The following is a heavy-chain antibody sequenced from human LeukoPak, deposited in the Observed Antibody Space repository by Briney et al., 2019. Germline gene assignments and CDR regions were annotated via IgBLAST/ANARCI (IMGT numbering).Heavy chain of an antibody. V-gene: IGHV4-39*01. CDR2: IYYSGST. Sequence: PPETLSLTCTVSGGSISSNSYYCGWIRQPPGKGLEWIGTIYYSGSTYYNPSLKSRVTISVDTSKNQFSLKLSSATAADTAVYYCARLTPSCSSTSCYIDSWGQGTLVTVSS. J-gene: IGHJ4*02. CDR1: GGSISSNSYY. CDR3: ARLTPSCSSTSCYIDS. D-gene: IGHD2-2*01.